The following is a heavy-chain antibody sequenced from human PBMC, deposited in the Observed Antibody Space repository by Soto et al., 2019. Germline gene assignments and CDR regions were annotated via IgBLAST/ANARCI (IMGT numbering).Heavy chain of an antibody. J-gene: IGHJ4*02. CDR1: GFIFSSYG. D-gene: IGHD2-15*01. Sequence: QVQLVESGGGVVQPGRSLRLSCAASGFIFSSYGMQWVRQAPGKGLEWVAVISYEGSHTYYADSVKGRFTITRDNSKNTVYLQMNSLRPEDTAVYYCAKGVHWGGGSCSWSEGFDYWGQGTLLTASS. V-gene: IGHV3-30*18. CDR3: AKGVHWGGGSCSWSEGFDY. CDR2: ISYEGSHT.